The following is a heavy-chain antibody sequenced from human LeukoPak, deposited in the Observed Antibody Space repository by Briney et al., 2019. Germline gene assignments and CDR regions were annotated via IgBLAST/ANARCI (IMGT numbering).Heavy chain of an antibody. CDR1: GFTFSSYG. D-gene: IGHD6-19*01. Sequence: GGSLRLSCAASGFTFSSYGMHWVRQAPGKGLEWVAFIRYDGSNKYYADSVKGRFTISRDNSKNTLYLQMNSLRAEDTAAYYCAKDRGLVRDYYFDYWGQGTLVTVSS. CDR2: IRYDGSNK. CDR3: AKDRGLVRDYYFDY. V-gene: IGHV3-30*02. J-gene: IGHJ4*02.